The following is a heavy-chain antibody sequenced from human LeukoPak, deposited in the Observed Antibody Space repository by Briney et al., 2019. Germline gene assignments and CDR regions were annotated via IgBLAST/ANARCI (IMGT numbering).Heavy chain of an antibody. D-gene: IGHD2-2*01. CDR2: IYYSGST. V-gene: IGHV4-31*03. Sequence: SETLSLTCTVSGGSISSSSYYWGWIRQHPGKGLEWIGYIYYSGSTYYNPSLKSRVNISVDTSKNQFSLKLSSVTAADTAVYFCARQRYCSSTSCYFDAFDIWGQGTMVTVSS. J-gene: IGHJ3*02. CDR1: GGSISSSSYY. CDR3: ARQRYCSSTSCYFDAFDI.